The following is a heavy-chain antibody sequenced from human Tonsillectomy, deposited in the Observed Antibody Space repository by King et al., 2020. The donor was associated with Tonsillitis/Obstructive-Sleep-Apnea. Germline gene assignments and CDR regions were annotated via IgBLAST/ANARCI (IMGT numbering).Heavy chain of an antibody. CDR3: ARDEWPQGFDP. D-gene: IGHD3-3*01. J-gene: IGHJ5*02. CDR2: INQSGST. CDR1: GGSFSGFY. Sequence: HVQLQQWGAGLLKPAETLSLTCAVYGGSFSGFYWSWIRQAPGKGLEWIWEINQSGSTNCNPSLKTRVTISLDTSKNQLSLKLSTVTAADTAVYYCARDEWPQGFDPWGQGTLVTVSS. V-gene: IGHV4-34*01.